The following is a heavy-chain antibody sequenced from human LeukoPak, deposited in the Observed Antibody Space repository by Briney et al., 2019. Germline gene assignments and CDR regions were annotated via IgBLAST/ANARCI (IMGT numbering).Heavy chain of an antibody. Sequence: ASVTVSSKASGYTFTGYYMHWVRQAPGQGLEWMGWINPNSGGTNYAQKFQGRVTMTRDTSISTAYMELSRLRSDDTAVYYCARALSLPQDSSGWYAFDYWGRGTLVTVSS. CDR1: GYTFTGYY. J-gene: IGHJ4*02. CDR3: ARALSLPQDSSGWYAFDY. V-gene: IGHV1-2*02. D-gene: IGHD6-19*01. CDR2: INPNSGGT.